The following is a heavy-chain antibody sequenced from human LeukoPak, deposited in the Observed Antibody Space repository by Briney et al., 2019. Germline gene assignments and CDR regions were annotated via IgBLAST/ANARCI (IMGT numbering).Heavy chain of an antibody. V-gene: IGHV1-69*13. CDR3: ATPWKYQLLLLGAPYYGMDV. CDR1: GGTFSSCA. Sequence: SVKVSCKASGGTFSSCAISWVRQAPGQWLELMGRIIPIFGTANYAQKFQGRVTITADESTSTAYMELSSLRSEDTAVYYCATPWKYQLLLLGAPYYGMDVWGQGTTVTVSS. CDR2: IIPIFGTA. D-gene: IGHD2-2*01. J-gene: IGHJ6*02.